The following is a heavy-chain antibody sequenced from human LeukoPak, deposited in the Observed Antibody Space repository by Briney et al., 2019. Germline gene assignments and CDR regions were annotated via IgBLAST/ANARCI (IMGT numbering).Heavy chain of an antibody. D-gene: IGHD1-1*01. CDR2: IDPTDSYT. J-gene: IGHJ4*02. V-gene: IGHV5-10-1*01. CDR1: GYRFTSYW. Sequence: GESLKISCKGSGYRFTSYWISWVRQMPGKVLEWIGRIDPTDSYTNYSPSFEGHVTISADKSTATVYLQWSSLKASDTAMYYCARARNWNDVVWFDYWGQGTLVTVSS. CDR3: ARARNWNDVVWFDY.